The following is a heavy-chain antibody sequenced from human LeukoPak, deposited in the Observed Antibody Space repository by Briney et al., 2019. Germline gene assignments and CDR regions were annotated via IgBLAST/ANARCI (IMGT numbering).Heavy chain of an antibody. J-gene: IGHJ4*02. CDR2: ISGSGGST. CDR3: AKGWVVIATID. D-gene: IGHD2-21*01. CDR1: GFTFSSYA. V-gene: IGHV3-23*01. Sequence: GGSLRLSCAASGFTFSSYAMSWVRQAPGKGLEWVSAISGSGGSTYYADSVKGGFSISRDNSKNTLYLQMNSLRAEDTAVYYCAKGWVVIATIDWGQGTLVTVSS.